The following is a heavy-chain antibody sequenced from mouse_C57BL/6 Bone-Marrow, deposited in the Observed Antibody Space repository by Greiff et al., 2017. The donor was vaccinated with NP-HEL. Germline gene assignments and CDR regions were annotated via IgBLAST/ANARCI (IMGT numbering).Heavy chain of an antibody. D-gene: IGHD2-3*01. CDR2: ISSGGSYT. CDR3: ARQGRLLLPWFAY. CDR1: GFTFSSYG. V-gene: IGHV5-6*01. Sequence: EVMLVESGGDLVKPGGSLKLSCAASGFTFSSYGMSWVRQTPDKRLEWVATISSGGSYTYYPDSVKGRFTISRDNAKNTLYLQMSSLKSEDTAMYYCARQGRLLLPWFAYWGQGTLVTVSA. J-gene: IGHJ3*01.